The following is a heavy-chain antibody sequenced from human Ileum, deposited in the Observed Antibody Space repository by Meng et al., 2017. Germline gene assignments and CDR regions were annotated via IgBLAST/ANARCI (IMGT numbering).Heavy chain of an antibody. CDR1: NASINNYY. J-gene: IGHJ4*02. Sequence: QVHVQELGPGLVKPSETLSLTCSVSNASINNYYWSWVRQPPGKGLEWIGYSHYTGTANYNPSLRGRVAISVDTSKNQVSLRVTSVTAADTAIYFCARGYCSGDNCYKTPGFWGQGTLVTVSS. V-gene: IGHV4-59*01. D-gene: IGHD2-15*01. CDR3: ARGYCSGDNCYKTPGF. CDR2: SHYTGTA.